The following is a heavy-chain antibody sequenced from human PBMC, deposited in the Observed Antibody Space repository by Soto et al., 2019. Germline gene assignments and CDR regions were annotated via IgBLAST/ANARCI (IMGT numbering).Heavy chain of an antibody. D-gene: IGHD3-3*01. CDR1: GYTFTSYY. CDR3: ARGAKPIFGVVSRRSRYCMDV. J-gene: IGHJ6*02. CDR2: INPSGGST. V-gene: IGHV1-46*01. Sequence: ASVKVSCKASGYTFTSYYMHWVRQAPGQGLEWMGIINPSGGSTSYAQKFQGRVTMTRDTSTSTVYMELSSLRSEDTAVYYCARGAKPIFGVVSRRSRYCMDVWGQGTTVTVSS.